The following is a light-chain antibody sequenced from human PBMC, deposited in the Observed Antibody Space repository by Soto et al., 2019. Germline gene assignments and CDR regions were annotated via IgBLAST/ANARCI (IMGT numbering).Light chain of an antibody. CDR1: SSDVGGYDF. V-gene: IGLV2-14*01. Sequence: QSSLAQPSSLSGSPGESITISCTGASSDVGGYDFVSWYQHHPGTPPKLIIYEVTHRPSGVSHRFSGSKSASTASLTISGLQVEDEADYFCGSYSSTTTSEVFGTGTKVNVL. J-gene: IGLJ1*01. CDR3: GSYSSTTTSEV. CDR2: EVT.